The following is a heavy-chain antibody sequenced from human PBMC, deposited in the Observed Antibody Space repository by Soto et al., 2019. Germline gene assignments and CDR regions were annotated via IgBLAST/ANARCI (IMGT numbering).Heavy chain of an antibody. Sequence: QVQLVQSGAEVKKPGASVKVSCKASGYTFTTFGISWVRQVAGQGLEWMGWISTYNANTNYAPKLQGRVTMTTDTSTSTAYMELRSLRSDDTAVYYCARENYGDYGYWGQGTLVTVSS. CDR2: ISTYNANT. D-gene: IGHD4-17*01. V-gene: IGHV1-18*01. J-gene: IGHJ4*02. CDR3: ARENYGDYGY. CDR1: GYTFTTFG.